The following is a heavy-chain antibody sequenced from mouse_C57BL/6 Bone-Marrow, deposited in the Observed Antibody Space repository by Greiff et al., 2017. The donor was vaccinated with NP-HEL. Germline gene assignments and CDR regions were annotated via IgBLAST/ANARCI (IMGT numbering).Heavy chain of an antibody. Sequence: QVQLQQPGAELVMPGASVKLSCKASGYTFTSYWMHWVKQRPGQGLEWIGGIDPSDSYTNYNQKFKGKSTLTVDKSSSTAYMQLISLTSEDSAVYYCARGLLLHFDYWGQGTTLTVSS. CDR1: GYTFTSYW. CDR2: IDPSDSYT. V-gene: IGHV1-69*01. J-gene: IGHJ2*01. CDR3: ARGLLLHFDY. D-gene: IGHD1-1*01.